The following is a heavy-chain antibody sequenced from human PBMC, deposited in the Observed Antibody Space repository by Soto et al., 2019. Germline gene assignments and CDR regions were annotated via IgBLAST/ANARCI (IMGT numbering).Heavy chain of an antibody. V-gene: IGHV1-2*04. D-gene: IGHD3-10*01. Sequence: ASVKVSCKASGYTFTGYYMHWVRQAPGQGLEWMGWINPNSGGTNYAQKFQGWVTMTRDTSISTAYMELSRLRSDDYGAGLYYYYGMDVWGQGTTVTVSS. J-gene: IGHJ6*02. CDR1: GYTFTGYY. CDR2: INPNSGGT. CDR3: YYYGMDV.